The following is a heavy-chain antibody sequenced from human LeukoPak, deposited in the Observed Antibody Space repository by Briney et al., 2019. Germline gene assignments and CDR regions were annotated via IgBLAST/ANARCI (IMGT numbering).Heavy chain of an antibody. D-gene: IGHD3-10*01. CDR2: ISSSSSTI. V-gene: IGHV3-48*01. Sequence: GGSLRLSCAASGFTFSSYRMNWVRQAPGKGLEWVSYISSSSSTIYYADSVKGRFTISRDNAKNSLYLQMNSLRAEDTAVYYCARPMAAGVLDYWGQGTQVTVSS. CDR1: GFTFSSYR. J-gene: IGHJ4*02. CDR3: ARPMAAGVLDY.